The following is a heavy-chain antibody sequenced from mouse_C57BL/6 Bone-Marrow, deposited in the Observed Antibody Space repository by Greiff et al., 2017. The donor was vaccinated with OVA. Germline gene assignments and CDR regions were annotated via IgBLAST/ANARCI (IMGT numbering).Heavy chain of an antibody. CDR1: GFTFSSYA. J-gene: IGHJ4*01. CDR2: ISSGGDYI. V-gene: IGHV5-9-1*02. Sequence: KLMESGEGLVTPGGSLKLSCAASGFTFSSYAMSWVRQTPEKRLEWVAYISSGGDYIYYADTVKGRFTISRDNARNTLYLQMSSLKSEDTAMYYCTRLLDAMDYWGQGTSVTVSS. CDR3: TRLLDAMDY. D-gene: IGHD2-1*01.